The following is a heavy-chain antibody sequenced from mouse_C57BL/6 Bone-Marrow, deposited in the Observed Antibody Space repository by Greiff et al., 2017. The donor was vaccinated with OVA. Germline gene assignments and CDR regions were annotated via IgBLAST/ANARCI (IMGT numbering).Heavy chain of an antibody. CDR1: GFSFNTYA. Sequence: DVQLVESGGGLVQPKGSLKLSCAASGFSFNTYAMNWVRQAPGKGLEWVARIRSKSNNYATYYADSVKDRFTISRDDTESMLYLQMSNLKTENTDVYYCVRHARSFYGSSYSDAMDYWGQGTSVTVSS. CDR3: VRHARSFYGSSYSDAMDY. D-gene: IGHD1-1*01. CDR2: IRSKSNNYAT. J-gene: IGHJ4*01. V-gene: IGHV10-1*01.